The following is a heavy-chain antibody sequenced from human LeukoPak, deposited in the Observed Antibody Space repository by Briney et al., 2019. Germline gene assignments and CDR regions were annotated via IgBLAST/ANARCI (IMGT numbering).Heavy chain of an antibody. V-gene: IGHV3-48*01. CDR1: GFTFSSYS. J-gene: IGHJ4*02. CDR3: ARTGLGIYSFDF. Sequence: GGSLRLSCAVSGFTFSSYSLNWVRQAPGKGLEWVSYIRGSGSDINYADSVKGRFTISRDNAKNSVYLQMNSLRAEDTAVYYCARTGLGIYSFDFWGQGTLVTVSS. D-gene: IGHD3/OR15-3a*01. CDR2: IRGSGSDI.